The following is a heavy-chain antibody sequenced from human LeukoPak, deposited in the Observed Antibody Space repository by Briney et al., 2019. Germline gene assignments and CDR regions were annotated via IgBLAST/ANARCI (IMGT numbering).Heavy chain of an antibody. CDR2: IKQDGSEK. CDR3: ARGRYCSSTSCYRVYYYYMDV. D-gene: IGHD2-2*02. J-gene: IGHJ6*03. CDR1: GFTFSSYW. Sequence: PGGSLRLSCAASGFTFSSYWMSWVRQAPGKGLEWVANIKQDGSEKYYVDSVKGRFTISRDNAKNSLYLQMNSLRAEDTAVYYCARGRYCSSTSCYRVYYYYMDVWGKGTTVTVSS. V-gene: IGHV3-7*01.